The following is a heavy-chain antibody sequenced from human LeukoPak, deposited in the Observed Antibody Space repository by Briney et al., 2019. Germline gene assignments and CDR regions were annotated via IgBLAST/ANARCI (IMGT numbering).Heavy chain of an antibody. D-gene: IGHD2-15*01. CDR3: ARTKLYCSGGSCYSSLGY. CDR2: IYYTGDT. J-gene: IGHJ4*02. Sequence: SETLSLTCTVSGGSISTYYWTWIRQPPGKGLEWIGYIYYTGDTDYNPSLKSRVTISVDTSKNQFSLKLTSVTAADTALYYCARTKLYCSGGSCYSSLGYWGQGTLVTVSS. CDR1: GGSISTYY. V-gene: IGHV4-59*01.